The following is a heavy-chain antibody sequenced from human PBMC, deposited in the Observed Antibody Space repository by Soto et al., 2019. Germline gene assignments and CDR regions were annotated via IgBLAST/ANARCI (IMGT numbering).Heavy chain of an antibody. CDR3: ARHPAIVTAVNFDV. V-gene: IGHV4-39*01. CDR2: ISSRGTT. CDR1: GTAIGSSTYY. Sequence: QLQVQESGPGLVKPSETLSLSCTVSGTAIGSSTYYWGWVRQPPGKSPEWIGSISSRGTTYYKPSLTSRVPISSVPSKNQFSLQLSSVSASDTAVYSCARHPAIVTAVNFDVWGQGTLVTVSS. D-gene: IGHD2-21*02. J-gene: IGHJ4*02.